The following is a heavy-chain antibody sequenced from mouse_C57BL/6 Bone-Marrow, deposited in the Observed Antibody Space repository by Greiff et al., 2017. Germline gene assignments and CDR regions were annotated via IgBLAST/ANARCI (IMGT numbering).Heavy chain of an antibody. J-gene: IGHJ1*03. Sequence: VKLQQSGAELARPGASVKLSCKASGYTFTSYGISWVKQRTGQGLEWIGEIYPRSGNPYYTEKFKGKATLPADKSSSTACMELRGLTSEDSAVYFCARQSGTGWYFDVWGTGTTVTVSS. CDR3: ARQSGTGWYFDV. CDR2: IYPRSGNP. V-gene: IGHV1-81*01. D-gene: IGHD4-1*01. CDR1: GYTFTSYG.